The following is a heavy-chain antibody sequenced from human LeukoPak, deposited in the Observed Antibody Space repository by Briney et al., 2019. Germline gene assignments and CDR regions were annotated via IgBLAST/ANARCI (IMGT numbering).Heavy chain of an antibody. CDR3: ARDLAGEFAFDI. Sequence: GGSLRLSCAASGFTFSSYWMSWVRQAPGKGLEWVANIKQDGSEKDYVDSVKGRFTISRDNAKNSLYLQMNSLRAEDTAIYYCARDLAGEFAFDIWGQGTMVTVSS. D-gene: IGHD3-10*01. V-gene: IGHV3-7*01. J-gene: IGHJ3*02. CDR2: IKQDGSEK. CDR1: GFTFSSYW.